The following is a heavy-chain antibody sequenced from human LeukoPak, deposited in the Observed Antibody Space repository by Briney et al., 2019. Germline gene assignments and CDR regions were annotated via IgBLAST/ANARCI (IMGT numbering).Heavy chain of an antibody. J-gene: IGHJ5*02. V-gene: IGHV1-69*04. CDR3: AREVVTTNRNWFDP. CDR1: GGTFSSYA. D-gene: IGHD4-11*01. CDR2: IIPIFGIA. Sequence: ASMKVSCKASGGTFSSYAISWVRQSPGQGLEWMGRIIPIFGIANYAQKFQGRVTITADKSTSTAYMELSSLRSEDTAVYYCAREVVTTNRNWFDPWGHGTLVTASS.